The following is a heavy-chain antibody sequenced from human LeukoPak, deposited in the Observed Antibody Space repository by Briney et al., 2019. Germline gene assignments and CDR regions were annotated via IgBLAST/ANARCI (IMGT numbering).Heavy chain of an antibody. V-gene: IGHV4-31*03. Sequence: SQTLSLTCTVSGGSISSCGYYWSWIRQHPGKGLEWIGYIYYSGSTNYNPSLRSRVTISVDTSKNQFSLKLGSVTAADTAVYYCARGHPGSSSQSDWGQGTLVTVSS. CDR2: IYYSGST. D-gene: IGHD6-13*01. J-gene: IGHJ4*02. CDR3: ARGHPGSSSQSD. CDR1: GGSISSCGYY.